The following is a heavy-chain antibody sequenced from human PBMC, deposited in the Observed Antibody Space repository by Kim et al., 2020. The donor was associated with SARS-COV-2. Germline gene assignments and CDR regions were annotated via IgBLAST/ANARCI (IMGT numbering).Heavy chain of an antibody. J-gene: IGHJ6*02. CDR1: GYTFTSYA. V-gene: IGHV7-4-1*02. CDR3: ARHLAVAGRYYYYGMDV. D-gene: IGHD6-19*01. CDR2: INTNTGNP. Sequence: ASVKVSCKASGYTFTSYAMNWVRQAPGQGLEWMGWINTNTGNPTYAQGFTGRFVFSLDTSVSTAYLQISSLKAEDTAVYYCARHLAVAGRYYYYGMDVWGQGTTVTVSS.